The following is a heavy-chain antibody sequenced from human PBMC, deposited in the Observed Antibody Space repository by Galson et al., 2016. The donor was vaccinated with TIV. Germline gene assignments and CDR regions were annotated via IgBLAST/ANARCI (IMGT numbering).Heavy chain of an antibody. D-gene: IGHD1-1*01. CDR2: ISHDGNNK. CDR3: TRDGRGNWKYVDYFNY. CDR1: GFTFDSYT. J-gene: IGHJ4*02. V-gene: IGHV3-30-3*01. Sequence: SLRLSCAASGFTFDSYTFHWVRQTPGKGLEWMAIISHDGNNKDFADSVQGRFTISRDSSRSTVFLQMNSLRLEDTAVYYCTRDGRGNWKYVDYFNYWGQGTLVTVSS.